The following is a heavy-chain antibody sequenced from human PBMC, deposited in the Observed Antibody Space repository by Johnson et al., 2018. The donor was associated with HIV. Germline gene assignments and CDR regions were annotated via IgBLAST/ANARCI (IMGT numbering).Heavy chain of an antibody. CDR2: ISSDGSNK. CDR1: GFTFSSYA. D-gene: IGHD2-21*01. Sequence: QVQLVESGGGVVQPGRSLRLSCAASGFTFSSYAMHWVRQAPGKGLEWVAVISSDGSNKYYADSVKGRFTISRDNSKNTLYLQMNSLRAEDTAVYYCAREVHIVVVSSFRWAFDIWGQGTMVTVSS. CDR3: AREVHIVVVSSFRWAFDI. V-gene: IGHV3-30-3*01. J-gene: IGHJ3*02.